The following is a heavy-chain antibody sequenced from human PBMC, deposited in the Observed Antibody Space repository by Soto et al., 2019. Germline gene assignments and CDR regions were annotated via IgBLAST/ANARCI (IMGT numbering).Heavy chain of an antibody. CDR2: INHSGST. Sequence: SETLSLTXAVYGGSFSGYYWSWIRQPPGKGLEWIGEINHSGSTNYNPSLKSRVTISVDTSKNQFSLKLSSVTAADTAVYYCARGVTMVRGVILREYNWFDPWGQGTLVTVSS. D-gene: IGHD3-10*01. J-gene: IGHJ5*02. CDR1: GGSFSGYY. V-gene: IGHV4-34*01. CDR3: ARGVTMVRGVILREYNWFDP.